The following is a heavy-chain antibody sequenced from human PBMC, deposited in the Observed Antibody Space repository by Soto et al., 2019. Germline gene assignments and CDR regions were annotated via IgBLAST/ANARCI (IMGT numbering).Heavy chain of an antibody. CDR1: GGSISRGGYY. D-gene: IGHD2-21*02. J-gene: IGHJ4*02. V-gene: IGHV4-31*03. CDR3: ARGGNSVYFDY. CDR2: IYYSGST. Sequence: SETLSLTCTVSGGSISRGGYYLSWIRQHPGKGLEWIGYIYYSGSTYYNPSLKSRVTISVDTSKNQFSLKLSSVTAADTAVYYCARGGNSVYFDYWGQGTLVTVSS.